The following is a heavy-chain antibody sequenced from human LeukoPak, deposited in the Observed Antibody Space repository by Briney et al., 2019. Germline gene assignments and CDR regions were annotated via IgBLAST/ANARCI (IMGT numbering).Heavy chain of an antibody. J-gene: IGHJ6*02. CDR3: ARDRPAYSNGRAYGMDV. CDR1: GASISSYY. Sequence: SETLSLTCTVSGASISSYYWTSIRQPPGKGLEWIGYIYYSGSTSYNPSLKSRVTISVDTSKKQFSLKVTSATAADTAVYYCARDRPAYSNGRAYGMDVWGQGTTVTVSS. D-gene: IGHD6-19*01. V-gene: IGHV4-59*01. CDR2: IYYSGST.